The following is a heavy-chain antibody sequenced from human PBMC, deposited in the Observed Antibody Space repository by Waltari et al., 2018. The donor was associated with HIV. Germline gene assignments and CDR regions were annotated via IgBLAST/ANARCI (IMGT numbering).Heavy chain of an antibody. CDR2: MNPNSGNT. D-gene: IGHD3-10*02. CDR1: GYTFNSYD. Sequence: QVQLVQSGAEVKKPGASVKVSCKASGYTFNSYDINWVRQATGQGLEWLGWMNPNSGNTGYAQKFQGRVTMTRNTSISTAYMELSSLRSEDTAVYYCARLPVPYYYYGMDVWGQGTTVTVSS. CDR3: ARLPVPYYYYGMDV. J-gene: IGHJ6*02. V-gene: IGHV1-8*01.